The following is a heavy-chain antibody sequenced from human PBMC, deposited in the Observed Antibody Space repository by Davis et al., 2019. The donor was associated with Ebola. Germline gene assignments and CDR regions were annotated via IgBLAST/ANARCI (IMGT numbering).Heavy chain of an antibody. CDR2: ISSSSSTI. V-gene: IGHV3-11*04. CDR3: AREVVTARFDS. CDR1: GITVSDNY. J-gene: IGHJ4*02. Sequence: GESLKIPCAAPGITVSDNYMSWVRQAPGKGLEWVSYISSSSSTIYYADSVKGRFTISRGNSNNTLYLQMNSLSAEDTAMYYCAREVVTARFDSWGQGTLVTVSS. D-gene: IGHD2-21*02.